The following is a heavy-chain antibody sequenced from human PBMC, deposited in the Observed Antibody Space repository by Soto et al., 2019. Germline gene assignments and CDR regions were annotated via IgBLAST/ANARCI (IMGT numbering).Heavy chain of an antibody. J-gene: IGHJ3*02. CDR2: IIPVFGTA. CDR1: GGTFSSYA. CDR3: ARSHAALITSLPFDI. Sequence: QVQLVQSENEVKKPGSSVKVSCKASGGTFSSYAISWVRQAPGQGLEWMGGIIPVFGTANYAQKFQGKVTTAAEESTSTVYMELSSLRSEDTAVFYCARSHAALITSLPFDIWGQGTMVTVSS. V-gene: IGHV1-69*01. D-gene: IGHD3-16*01.